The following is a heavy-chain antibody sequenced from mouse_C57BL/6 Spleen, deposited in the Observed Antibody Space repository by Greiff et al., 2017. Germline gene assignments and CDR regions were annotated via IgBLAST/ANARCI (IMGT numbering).Heavy chain of an antibody. CDR1: GYTFTSYW. CDR3: ARGGYYNYGLLWYFDV. J-gene: IGHJ1*03. Sequence: QVQLQQPGAELVKPGASVKMSCKASGYTFTSYWITWVKQRPGQGLEWIGDIYPGSGSTNYNEKFKSKATLTVDTASSTAYMQLISLTSEDSAVXYCARGGYYNYGLLWYFDVWGTGTTVTVSS. V-gene: IGHV1-55*01. D-gene: IGHD1-1*01. CDR2: IYPGSGST.